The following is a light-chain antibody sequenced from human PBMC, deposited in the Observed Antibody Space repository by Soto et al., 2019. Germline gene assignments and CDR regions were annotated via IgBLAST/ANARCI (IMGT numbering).Light chain of an antibody. J-gene: IGLJ1*01. CDR2: DVI. Sequence: QSALTQPASVSGSPGQSITISCTGTSNAVGGYNFVFWYQQHPTKAPKLIIYDVINRPSGVSNRFSGSKSGNMASLTISGLPAEDEADYYGTSYTSSFTFVVGSGTNLTFL. CDR3: TSYTSSFTFV. CDR1: SNAVGGYNF. V-gene: IGLV2-14*03.